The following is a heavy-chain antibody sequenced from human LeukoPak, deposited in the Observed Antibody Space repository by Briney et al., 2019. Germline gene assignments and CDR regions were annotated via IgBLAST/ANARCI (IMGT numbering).Heavy chain of an antibody. V-gene: IGHV3-74*01. J-gene: IGHJ4*02. CDR2: INSDGGST. D-gene: IGHD5-24*01. CDR1: GFTFSSYW. CDR3: ARRIQGMAPYYFDY. Sequence: GGSLRLSCTASGFTFSSYWMHWVRQAPGKGLVWVSRINSDGGSTSYADSVKGRLTTSRDNAKNTLYLQMNSLRAEDTAVYYCARRIQGMAPYYFDYWGQGTLVTVSS.